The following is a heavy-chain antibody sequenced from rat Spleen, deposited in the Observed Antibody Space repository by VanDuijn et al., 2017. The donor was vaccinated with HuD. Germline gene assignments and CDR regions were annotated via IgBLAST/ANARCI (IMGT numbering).Heavy chain of an antibody. D-gene: IGHD1-7*01. V-gene: IGHV2S12*01. CDR1: GFSLTTNG. CDR2: VSSGGNT. J-gene: IGHJ2*01. CDR3: ARDEGYADY. Sequence: QVQLKESGPGLVQPSQTLSLTCTVSGFSLTTNGVSWVRQPPGKGLEWIAAVSSGGNTYYNSGLKSRLSISRDTSKSQVFLKMNSLQTEDTTTYYCARDEGYADYWGQGVMVTVSS.